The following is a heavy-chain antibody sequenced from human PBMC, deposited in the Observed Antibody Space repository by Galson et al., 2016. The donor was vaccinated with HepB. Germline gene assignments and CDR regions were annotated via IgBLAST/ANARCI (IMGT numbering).Heavy chain of an antibody. Sequence: LRLSCAASGFPFSSLAMTWVRQSPGRGLEWLSGITGSGGATHYADSVRGRFTISRNNSKNTLYFHMNSLRAGDTAVYYCGKHGGFDYWGQGAPVTVSS. CDR2: ITGSGGAT. CDR3: GKHGGFDY. J-gene: IGHJ4*02. V-gene: IGHV3-23*01. CDR1: GFPFSSLA. D-gene: IGHD3-16*01.